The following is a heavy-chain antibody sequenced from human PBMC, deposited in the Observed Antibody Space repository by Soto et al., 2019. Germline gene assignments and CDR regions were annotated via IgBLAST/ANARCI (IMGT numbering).Heavy chain of an antibody. J-gene: IGHJ4*02. D-gene: IGHD3-22*01. CDR2: ISYDGSNK. CDR3: AQGGYYDSSGSGY. CDR1: GFTFSSYG. Sequence: QVQLVESGGGVVQPGRSLRLSCAASGFTFSSYGMHWVRQAPGKGLEWVAVISYDGSNKYYADSVKGRFTISRDNSKNTLYLQMNSLRAEDTAVYYCAQGGYYDSSGSGYWGQGTLVTVSP. V-gene: IGHV3-30*18.